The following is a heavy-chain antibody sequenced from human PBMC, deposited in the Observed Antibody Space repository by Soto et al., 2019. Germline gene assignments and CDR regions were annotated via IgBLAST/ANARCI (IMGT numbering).Heavy chain of an antibody. D-gene: IGHD2-21*02. CDR3: AINCGGDCPPL. Sequence: ASVKVSCKASGYTFTSYYMHWVRQAPGQGLEWMGIINPSGGSTSYAQKFQGRVTMTRDTSTSTVYMELSSLRSGDTAVYYCAINCGGDCPPLWGQGTLVTVSS. CDR2: INPSGGST. V-gene: IGHV1-46*03. J-gene: IGHJ4*02. CDR1: GYTFTSYY.